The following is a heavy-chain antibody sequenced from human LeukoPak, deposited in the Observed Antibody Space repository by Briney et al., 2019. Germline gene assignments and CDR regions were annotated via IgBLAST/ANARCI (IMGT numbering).Heavy chain of an antibody. D-gene: IGHD3-3*01. Sequence: GGSLRLSCAASGFTFSSYGMHWVRQAPGKGLEWVAVISYDGSNKYYADSVKGRFTISRDNSKNTLYLQMNSLRAEDTAVYYCARGGGRKEWLLPGRNYYYMDVWGKGTTVTVSS. CDR1: GFTFSSYG. CDR3: ARGGGRKEWLLPGRNYYYMDV. V-gene: IGHV3-30*03. CDR2: ISYDGSNK. J-gene: IGHJ6*03.